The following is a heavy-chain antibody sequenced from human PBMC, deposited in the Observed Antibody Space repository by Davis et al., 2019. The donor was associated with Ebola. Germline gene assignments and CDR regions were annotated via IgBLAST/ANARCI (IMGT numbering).Heavy chain of an antibody. V-gene: IGHV3-7*03. Sequence: GESLKISCAASGFTFSNYWMSWARQAPGKGLECVAHIKEDGSKEFYVDSVKGRFTISRDNSKNTLYLQMNSLRAEDTAVYYCAKTPPYTSGWYGSFDNWGQGTLVTVSS. CDR3: AKTPPYTSGWYGSFDN. D-gene: IGHD6-19*01. J-gene: IGHJ4*02. CDR1: GFTFSNYW. CDR2: IKEDGSKE.